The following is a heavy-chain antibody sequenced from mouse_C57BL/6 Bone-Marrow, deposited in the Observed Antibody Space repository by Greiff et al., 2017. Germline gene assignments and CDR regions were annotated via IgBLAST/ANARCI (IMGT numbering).Heavy chain of an antibody. Sequence: QVQLQQPGAELVMPGASVKLSCKASGYTFTSYWMHWVKQRPGQGLEWIGEIDPSDSYTTYNQKFKGKSTVTVDKSSSTAYMQLSSLTSGDSAVYYCAREGIIGYYYGSSWGQGTLVTVSA. CDR1: GYTFTSYW. V-gene: IGHV1-69*01. CDR2: IDPSDSYT. D-gene: IGHD1-1*01. CDR3: AREGIIGYYYGSS. J-gene: IGHJ3*01.